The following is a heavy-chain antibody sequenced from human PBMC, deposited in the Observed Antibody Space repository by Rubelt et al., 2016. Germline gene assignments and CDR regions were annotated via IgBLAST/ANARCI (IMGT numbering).Heavy chain of an antibody. CDR2: ISAYDGNT. V-gene: IGHV1-18*01. Sequence: QVQLVQSGAEVKKPGASVKVSCKASGYTFTSYGISWVRQAPGHGLDWLGWISAYDGNTNYAQKLMGRVTMTTDTSTSTAYMELRSLRSDDTAVYFCARDQLALYAFDIWGQGTMVTVSS. J-gene: IGHJ3*02. D-gene: IGHD1-1*01. CDR1: GYTFTSYG. CDR3: ARDQLALYAFDI.